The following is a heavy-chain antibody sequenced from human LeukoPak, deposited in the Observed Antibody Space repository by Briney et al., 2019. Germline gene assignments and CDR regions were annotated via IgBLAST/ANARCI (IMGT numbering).Heavy chain of an antibody. D-gene: IGHD3-22*01. J-gene: IGHJ4*02. CDR3: ARDYYDSSGSFHY. CDR1: GFTFSSYG. CDR2: ISSSSSYI. V-gene: IGHV3-21*01. Sequence: GGSLRLSCSASGFTFSSYGMSWVRQAPGKGLEWVSSISSSSSYIYYADSVKGRFTISRDNAKNSLYLQMNTVRAEHTAVYYCARDYYDSSGSFHYWGQGTLVTVSS.